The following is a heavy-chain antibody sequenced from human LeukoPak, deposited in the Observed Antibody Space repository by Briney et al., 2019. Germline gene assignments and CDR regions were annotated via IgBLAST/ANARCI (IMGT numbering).Heavy chain of an antibody. Sequence: ASVKVSCKASGYTFTGYYMHWVRQAPGQGLEWMGWINPNSGGTIYAQKFQDRVTMTEDTSTDTAYMELSSLRSEDTAVYYCASSSGWSFHFDYWGQGTLVTVSS. CDR1: GYTFTGYY. D-gene: IGHD6-19*01. J-gene: IGHJ4*02. CDR2: INPNSGGT. V-gene: IGHV1-2*02. CDR3: ASSSGWSFHFDY.